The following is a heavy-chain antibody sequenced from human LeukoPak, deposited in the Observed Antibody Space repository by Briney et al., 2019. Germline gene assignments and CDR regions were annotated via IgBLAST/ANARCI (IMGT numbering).Heavy chain of an antibody. CDR3: ASHYCSAGSCYFDG. Sequence: QPGGSLRLSCVVSVFSISYNYMIWVRQAPGKGLEWVSVIYSAGDSYYGDAVKGRFIISKDNSKNTVYLQMNRLRPEDTAVYYCASHYCSAGSCYFDGWGQGTLVTVSS. CDR1: VFSISYNY. CDR2: IYSAGDS. J-gene: IGHJ4*02. D-gene: IGHD2-8*02. V-gene: IGHV3-53*01.